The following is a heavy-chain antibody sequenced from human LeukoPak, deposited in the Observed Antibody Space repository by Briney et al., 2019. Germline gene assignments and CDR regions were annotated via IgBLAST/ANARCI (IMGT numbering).Heavy chain of an antibody. D-gene: IGHD3-10*01. Sequence: GASVKVSCKASGYTFTSYYMHWVRQAPGQGLEWMGWINPNSGGTNYAQKFQGRVTMTRDTSISTAYMELSRLRSDDTAVYYCARDYYAVNGIAFDIWGQGTMVTVSS. CDR3: ARDYYAVNGIAFDI. V-gene: IGHV1-2*02. CDR2: INPNSGGT. CDR1: GYTFTSYY. J-gene: IGHJ3*02.